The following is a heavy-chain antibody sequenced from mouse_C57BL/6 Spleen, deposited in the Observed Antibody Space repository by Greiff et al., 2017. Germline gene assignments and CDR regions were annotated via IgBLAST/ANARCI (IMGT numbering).Heavy chain of an antibody. D-gene: IGHD2-4*01. J-gene: IGHJ2*01. CDR3: AGDYDGVDY. CDR1: GFSLTSYG. V-gene: IGHV2-3*01. CDR2: IWGDGST. Sequence: VKLMESGPGLVAPSQRLSITCTVSGFSLTSYGVSWVRQPPGKGLEWLGVIWGDGSTNYHSALISRLSISKDNYTSQVLLKLNSLQTDDTATYYCAGDYDGVDYWGQGTTLTVSS.